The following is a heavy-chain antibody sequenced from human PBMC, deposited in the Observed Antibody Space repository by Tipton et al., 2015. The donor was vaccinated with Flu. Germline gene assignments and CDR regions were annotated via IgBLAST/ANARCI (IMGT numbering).Heavy chain of an antibody. J-gene: IGHJ4*02. CDR3: ASLYYDFWSGYYGVDY. D-gene: IGHD3-3*01. CDR1: GGSISSSSYY. CDR2: IYYSGST. V-gene: IGHV4-39*07. Sequence: TLSLTCTVSGGSISSSSYYWGWIRQPPGKGLEWIGSIYYSGSTYYNPFLKSRVTISVDTSNNQFSLKLSSVTAADTAVYYCASLYYDFWSGYYGVDYWGQGTLVTVSS.